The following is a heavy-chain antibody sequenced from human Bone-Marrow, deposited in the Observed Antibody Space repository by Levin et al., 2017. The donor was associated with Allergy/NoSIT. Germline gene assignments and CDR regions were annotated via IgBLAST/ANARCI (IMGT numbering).Heavy chain of an antibody. Sequence: GGSLRLSCAASGFTFSSYAMHWVRQAPGKGLEWVAVISYDGSNKYYADSVKGRFTISRDNSKNTLYLQMNSLRAEDTAVYYCARDPLLNWNYDRVTLPTGGFDYWGQGTLVTVSS. D-gene: IGHD1-7*01. CDR3: ARDPLLNWNYDRVTLPTGGFDY. V-gene: IGHV3-30*04. CDR2: ISYDGSNK. CDR1: GFTFSSYA. J-gene: IGHJ4*02.